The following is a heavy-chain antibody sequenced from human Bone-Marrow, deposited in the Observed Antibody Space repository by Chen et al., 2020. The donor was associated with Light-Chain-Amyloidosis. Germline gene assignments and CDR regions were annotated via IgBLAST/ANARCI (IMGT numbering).Heavy chain of an antibody. CDR3: ARGASTTTVISYFDY. Sequence: QVQLVESGGGVVQPGRSLRLSCAASGFTFSNYGIHWVRQAPGKGLEWVAVIWYDGGNRYYADSVKGRFTISRDNSKNTVYLQMNSLRAEDTAVYYCARGASTTTVISYFDYWGQGTLVTVSS. V-gene: IGHV3-33*01. CDR2: IWYDGGNR. CDR1: GFTFSNYG. J-gene: IGHJ4*02. D-gene: IGHD4-17*01.